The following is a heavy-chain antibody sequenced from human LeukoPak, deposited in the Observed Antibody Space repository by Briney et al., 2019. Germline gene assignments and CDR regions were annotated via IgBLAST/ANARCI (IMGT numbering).Heavy chain of an antibody. J-gene: IGHJ6*03. Sequence: PSETLSLTCSVYGGSFSGYYWSWIRQPPGKGLEWIGEIHHSGSTNYNPSLKSRVTMSVDTSKNQFSLNLSSVTAADTAVYYCARGALRRQPTYMDVWGKGTTVTVSS. D-gene: IGHD6-13*01. V-gene: IGHV4-34*01. CDR2: IHHSGST. CDR3: ARGALRRQPTYMDV. CDR1: GGSFSGYY.